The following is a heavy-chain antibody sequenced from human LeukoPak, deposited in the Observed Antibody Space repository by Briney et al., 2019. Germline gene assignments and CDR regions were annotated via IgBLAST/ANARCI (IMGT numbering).Heavy chain of an antibody. Sequence: SETLSLTCTVSGGSISSSSYYWGWIRQPPGKGLEWIGSIYYSGSTYYNPSLKSRVTISVDTSKNQFSLKLSSVTAADTAVYYCARTIFGVTHGFDIWGQGTMVTVSS. V-gene: IGHV4-39*01. D-gene: IGHD3-3*01. CDR2: IYYSGST. CDR3: ARTIFGVTHGFDI. J-gene: IGHJ3*02. CDR1: GGSISSSSYY.